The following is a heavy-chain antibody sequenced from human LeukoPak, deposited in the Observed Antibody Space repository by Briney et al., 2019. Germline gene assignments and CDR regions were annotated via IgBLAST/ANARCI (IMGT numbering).Heavy chain of an antibody. Sequence: GGSLRLSCAASGFTFSSYAMHWVRQAPGKGLEWVAVISYDGSNKYYADSVKGRFTISRDNSKNTLYLQMNSLRAEDTAVYYCARDIYGDYVDYWGQGTLVTVSS. D-gene: IGHD4-17*01. J-gene: IGHJ4*02. CDR1: GFTFSSYA. CDR2: ISYDGSNK. V-gene: IGHV3-30-3*01. CDR3: ARDIYGDYVDY.